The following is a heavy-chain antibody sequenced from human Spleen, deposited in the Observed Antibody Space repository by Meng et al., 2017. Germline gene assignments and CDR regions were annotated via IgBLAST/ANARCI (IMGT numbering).Heavy chain of an antibody. CDR1: GGSFSGYY. J-gene: IGHJ4*02. Sequence: QVPSQQWGAGLLKPSESLSLACAVYGGSFSGYYWSWIRQPPGKGLEWIGEINHSGSTNYNPSLKSRVTISVDTSKNQFSLKLSSVTAADTAVYYCARKGLGLGFDYWGQGTLVTVSS. V-gene: IGHV4-34*01. CDR2: INHSGST. D-gene: IGHD6-19*01. CDR3: ARKGLGLGFDY.